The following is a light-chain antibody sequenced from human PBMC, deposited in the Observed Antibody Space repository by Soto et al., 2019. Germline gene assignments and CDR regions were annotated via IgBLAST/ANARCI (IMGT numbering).Light chain of an antibody. CDR3: QKYGYSPGLA. CDR2: GAS. Sequence: EIVMTQSPATLSVSPGERATLSCRASQSVSGDYLAWYQQKPGQAPRLLIYGASSRATGIPDRFSGSGSGTDFTLTISRLEPEDFAVYFCQKYGYSPGLACGGGTKVDIK. J-gene: IGKJ4*01. CDR1: QSVSGDY. V-gene: IGKV3-20*01.